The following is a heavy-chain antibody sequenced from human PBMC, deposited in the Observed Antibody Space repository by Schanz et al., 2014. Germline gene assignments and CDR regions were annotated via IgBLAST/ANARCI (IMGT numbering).Heavy chain of an antibody. CDR3: ARPSDSSWYMDV. CDR2: IAGDGGGP. V-gene: IGHV3-23*01. Sequence: EVQLLESGGGLVQPGGSLRLSCAASGFTFRRYGMSWVRQAPGKGLEWVSVIAGDGGGPNYVDSVKGRFTISRDNAKNSLYLQMNSLRAEDTAVYYCARPSDSSWYMDVWGKGTTVTVSS. D-gene: IGHD2-21*02. J-gene: IGHJ6*03. CDR1: GFTFRRYG.